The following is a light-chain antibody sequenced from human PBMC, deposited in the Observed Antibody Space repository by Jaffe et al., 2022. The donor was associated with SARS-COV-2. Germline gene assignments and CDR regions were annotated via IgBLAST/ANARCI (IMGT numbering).Light chain of an antibody. J-gene: IGLJ2*01. Sequence: QSALTQPPSVSGSPGQSVTISCTGTSSDVGSYYRVSWYQQTPGTAPKLIIYEVTNRPSGVPDRFSGSKSGNTASLTISGLQAEDEADYFCSSFTRNTTVVFGGGTKLSVL. V-gene: IGLV2-18*02. CDR1: SSDVGSYYR. CDR2: EVT. CDR3: SSFTRNTTVV.